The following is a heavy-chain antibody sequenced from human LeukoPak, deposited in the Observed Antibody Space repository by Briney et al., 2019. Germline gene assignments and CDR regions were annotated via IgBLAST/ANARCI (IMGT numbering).Heavy chain of an antibody. D-gene: IGHD1-26*01. Sequence: PSETLSPTCTVSGGSISSFYWNWIRQPPGKGLEWIGYIYHSESTNYNPSLKGRVTISADTSKNQFSLKLSSVTAADTAVYYCARGTSYSGATFLYWGQGTLVTVSS. CDR1: GGSISSFY. V-gene: IGHV4-59*01. CDR3: ARGTSYSGATFLY. J-gene: IGHJ4*02. CDR2: IYHSEST.